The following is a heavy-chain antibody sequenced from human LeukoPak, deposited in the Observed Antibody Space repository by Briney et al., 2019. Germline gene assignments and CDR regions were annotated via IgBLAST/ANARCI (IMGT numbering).Heavy chain of an antibody. CDR2: INHSGST. J-gene: IGHJ4*02. CDR3: ARYCTGARAPTDEGPYYFDY. Sequence: SETLSLTCAVYGGSFSGYYWSWIRQPPGKGLEWIGEINHSGSTNYNPSLKSRVTISVDTSKNQFSLKLSSVTAADTAVYYCARYCTGARAPTDEGPYYFDYWGQGTLVTVSS. D-gene: IGHD2-8*02. V-gene: IGHV4-34*01. CDR1: GGSFSGYY.